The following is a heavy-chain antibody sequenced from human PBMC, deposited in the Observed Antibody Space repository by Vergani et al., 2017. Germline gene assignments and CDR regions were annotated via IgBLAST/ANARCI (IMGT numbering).Heavy chain of an antibody. CDR1: NDSVSNTFY. Sequence: QVQLQESGPGLVKPSETLSLTCTVSNDSVSNTFYYWGWVRQAPGQGLEWVAVISHDGNKKYYVDSVKGRFTISRDNSKNTLYLYMNSLRADDTAVYYCAKDPRLKEDYYYYYMDVWGKGTTVTVSS. CDR3: AKDPRLKEDYYYYYMDV. V-gene: IGHV3-30*18. CDR2: ISHDGNKK. J-gene: IGHJ6*03.